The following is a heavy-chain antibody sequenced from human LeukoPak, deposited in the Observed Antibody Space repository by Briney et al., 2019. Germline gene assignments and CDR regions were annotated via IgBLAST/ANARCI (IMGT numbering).Heavy chain of an antibody. CDR3: ARESRSSTWYVHFDY. Sequence: GGSLRLSCAASGFTVSNNYMSWVRQAPGKGLEWVSVIFGGGGGYYADSVKGRFTIPRDNSKNTVYVQMNSLRPEDTAVYYCARESRSSTWYVHFDYWGQGTLVTVSS. D-gene: IGHD6-13*01. V-gene: IGHV3-53*01. J-gene: IGHJ4*02. CDR1: GFTVSNNY. CDR2: IFGGGGG.